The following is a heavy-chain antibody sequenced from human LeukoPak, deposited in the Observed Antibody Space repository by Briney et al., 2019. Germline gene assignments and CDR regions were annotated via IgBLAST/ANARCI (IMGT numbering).Heavy chain of an antibody. V-gene: IGHV4-4*02. J-gene: IGHJ4*02. D-gene: IGHD1-26*01. CDR3: ARESGAFSPFGF. CDR2: VHLSGTS. Sequence: SETLSLTCAVSGGSILTTNWWSWVRQPPGKGLEWIGEVHLSGTSNYNPSLKSRVSMSIDKSKNQLSLKLTSVTVADTAMYYCARESGAFSPFGFWGQGTLVTVSS. CDR1: GGSILTTNW.